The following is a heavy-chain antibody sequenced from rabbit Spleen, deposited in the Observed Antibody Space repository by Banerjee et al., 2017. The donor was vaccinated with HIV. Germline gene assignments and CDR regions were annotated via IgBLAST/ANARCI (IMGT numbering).Heavy chain of an antibody. J-gene: IGHJ6*01. D-gene: IGHD8-1*01. Sequence: QSLEESGGGLVKPEGSLTLTCKASGVSFSDKDVMCWVRQAPGKGLEWIACINIVTGKAVYASWAKGRFTFSKTSSTTVTLQMTSLTAADTATYFCARDAGTSFSTYGMDLWGPGTLVTVS. CDR2: INIVTGKA. CDR1: GVSFSDKDV. V-gene: IGHV1S40*01. CDR3: ARDAGTSFSTYGMDL.